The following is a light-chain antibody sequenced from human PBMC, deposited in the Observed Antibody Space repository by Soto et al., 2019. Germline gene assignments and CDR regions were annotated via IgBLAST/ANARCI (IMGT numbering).Light chain of an antibody. CDR2: AAS. CDR1: QGISNY. Sequence: DIQMTQSPSSLSASVGNRVSITCRASQGISNYLACYQQKPGKVPKVLIYAASTLQPGVPSRFSGSGSGTDFTLTINSLQPDDIATYYCQNYDSAPITFGHGTRLEIK. CDR3: QNYDSAPIT. J-gene: IGKJ5*01. V-gene: IGKV1-27*01.